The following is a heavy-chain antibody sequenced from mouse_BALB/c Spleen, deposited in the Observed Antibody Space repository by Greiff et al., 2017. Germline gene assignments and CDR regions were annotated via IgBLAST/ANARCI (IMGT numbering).Heavy chain of an antibody. CDR3: ARVDRGGAMDY. Sequence: QVQLQQPGAELVKPGASVKLSCKASGYTFTRYWMNWVKQRPGQGLEWIGVINPSNGRTNYNEKFKSKATLTVDKSSSTAYMQLSSLTSEDSAVYYCARVDRGGAMDYWGQGTSVTVSS. CDR2: INPSNGRT. V-gene: IGHV1S81*02. CDR1: GYTFTRYW. J-gene: IGHJ4*01.